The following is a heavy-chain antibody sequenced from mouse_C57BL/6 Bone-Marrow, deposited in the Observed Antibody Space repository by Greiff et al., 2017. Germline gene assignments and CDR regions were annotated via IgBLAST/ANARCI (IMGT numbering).Heavy chain of an antibody. D-gene: IGHD2-2*01. V-gene: IGHV1-42*01. CDR1: GYSFTGYY. CDR2: INPSTGGT. CDR3: ARWLGGVWFAY. Sequence: EVQLQQSGPELVKPGASVKISCKASGYSFTGYYMNWVKQSPEKSLEWIGEINPSTGGTTYNQKFKAKATLTVDKSSSTAYMQLKSLTSEDSAVYYCARWLGGVWFAYWGQGTLVTVSA. J-gene: IGHJ3*01.